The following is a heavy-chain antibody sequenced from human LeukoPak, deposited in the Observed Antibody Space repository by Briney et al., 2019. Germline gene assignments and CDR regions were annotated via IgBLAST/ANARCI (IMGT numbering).Heavy chain of an antibody. CDR1: GYTFTGYY. D-gene: IGHD4-17*01. V-gene: IGHV1-2*02. CDR3: ARGQPPGDYDYFDY. Sequence: ASVKVSCKASGYTFTGYYMHWVRQAPGQGLEWMGWINPNSGGTNYAQKFQGRVTMTRDTSISTAYMELSRLRSDDTAVYYCARGQPPGDYDYFDYWGQGTLVTVSS. J-gene: IGHJ4*02. CDR2: INPNSGGT.